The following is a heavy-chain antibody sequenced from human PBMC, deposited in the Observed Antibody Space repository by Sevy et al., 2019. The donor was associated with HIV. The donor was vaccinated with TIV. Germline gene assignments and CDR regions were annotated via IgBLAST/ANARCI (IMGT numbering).Heavy chain of an antibody. CDR2: TYYRSKWYN. D-gene: IGHD1-7*01. CDR1: GDSVSSNSAA. J-gene: IGHJ5*02. CDR3: ARDPNPPYSWNYVWFDP. V-gene: IGHV6-1*01. Sequence: SQTLSLTCAISGDSVSSNSAAWNWIRQSPSRGLEWLGRTYYRSKWYNDYAVSVKSRITINPDTSKNQFSLQLNSVTPEDTAVYYCARDPNPPYSWNYVWFDPWGQGTLVTVSS.